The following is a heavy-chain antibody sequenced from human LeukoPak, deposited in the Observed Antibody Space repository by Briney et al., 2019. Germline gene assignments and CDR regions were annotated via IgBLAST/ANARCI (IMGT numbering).Heavy chain of an antibody. J-gene: IGHJ3*02. CDR3: AAGDILTGYSPMSAFDI. CDR1: GFTFTSSA. D-gene: IGHD3-9*01. V-gene: IGHV1-58*01. Sequence: PGASLKLSCTASGFTFTSSAVQWVRQARGQRLEWIGWIVVGSGNTNYAQKFQERVTITRDMSTSTAYMELSSLRSEDTTVYYCAAGDILTGYSPMSAFDIWGQGTMVTVSS. CDR2: IVVGSGNT.